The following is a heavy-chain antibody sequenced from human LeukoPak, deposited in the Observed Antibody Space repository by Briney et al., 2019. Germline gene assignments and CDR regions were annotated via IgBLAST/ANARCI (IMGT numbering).Heavy chain of an antibody. V-gene: IGHV1-46*03. D-gene: IGHD3-22*01. CDR3: ARADSSGFAFDI. CDR1: GYTFTSYY. J-gene: IGHJ3*02. CDR2: INPSGGST. Sequence: ASVKVSCKASGYTFTSYYMQWVRQAPGQGHEWMGIINPSGGSTSYAQKFQGRVTMTRDTSTSTVYMELSSLRSEDTAVYYCARADSSGFAFDIWGQGTMVTVSS.